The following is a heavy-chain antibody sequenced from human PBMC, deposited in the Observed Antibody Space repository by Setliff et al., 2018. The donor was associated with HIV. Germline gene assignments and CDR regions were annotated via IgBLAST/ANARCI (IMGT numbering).Heavy chain of an antibody. Sequence: PSETLSLTCAVYGGSFSGYHWNWIRQFPGKGLEWIGEINHTGNTQYNPSLKSRVTMSEETSKNQFSLKLKSVTAADTAIYYCARRSREDAFDVWGQGTMVTVSS. J-gene: IGHJ3*01. CDR3: ARRSREDAFDV. CDR2: INHTGNT. CDR1: GGSFSGYH. V-gene: IGHV4-34*01.